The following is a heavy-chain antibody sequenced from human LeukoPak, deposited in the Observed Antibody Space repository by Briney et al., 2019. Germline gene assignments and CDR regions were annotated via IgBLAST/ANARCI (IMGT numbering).Heavy chain of an antibody. CDR3: ARGGFPEYSTSWFY. V-gene: IGHV1-8*01. J-gene: IGHJ4*02. CDR2: VNPNSGNT. Sequence: ASVKVSCKASGCDFSSFDVNWVRQAPGQGLEWMGWVNPNSGNTGYAQKFQGRITMTRDTSISTAYMELSNLRSEDTAVYYCARGGFPEYSTSWFYWGQGTLVTVSS. CDR1: GCDFSSFD. D-gene: IGHD6-13*01.